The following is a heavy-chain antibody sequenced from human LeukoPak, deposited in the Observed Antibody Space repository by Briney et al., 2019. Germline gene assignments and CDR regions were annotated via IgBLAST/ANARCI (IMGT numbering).Heavy chain of an antibody. V-gene: IGHV1-18*04. J-gene: IGHJ2*01. CDR1: GYTFTSYY. Sequence: ASVKVSCKASGYTFTSYYMHWVRQAPGQGLEWMGWISAYNGDTNYAQNLQGRVTMTTDTSTSTAYMELRSLRSDDTAVYYCARDNWYFDLWGRGTLVTVSS. CDR3: ARDNWYFDL. CDR2: ISAYNGDT.